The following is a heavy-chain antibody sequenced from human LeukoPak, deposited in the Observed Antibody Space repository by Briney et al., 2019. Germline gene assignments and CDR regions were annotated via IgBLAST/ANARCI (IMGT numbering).Heavy chain of an antibody. Sequence: GGSLRLSCAASGFTFSSYSMNWVRQAPGKGLEWVSYISSSSSTIYYADSVKGRFTISRDNAKNSLYLQMNSLRAEDTAVYYCARVYDFWSGYYPLGYWGQGTLVTVSS. CDR1: GFTFSSYS. V-gene: IGHV3-48*01. D-gene: IGHD3-3*01. CDR2: ISSSSSTI. J-gene: IGHJ4*02. CDR3: ARVYDFWSGYYPLGY.